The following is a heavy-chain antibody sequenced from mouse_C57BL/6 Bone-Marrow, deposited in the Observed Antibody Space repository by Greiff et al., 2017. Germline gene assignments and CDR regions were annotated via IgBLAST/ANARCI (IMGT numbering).Heavy chain of an antibody. V-gene: IGHV14-4*01. J-gene: IGHJ2*01. CDR3: SSFEGNYFDF. CDR2: IDPEIGDT. Sequence: VQLQQSGAELVRPGASVKLSCTASGFNIKDDYIHWVKQRPEQGLEWIGWIDPEIGDTKYASKFQGKATITSDTSSNTAYLQLSSLTSEDTAVYYCSSFEGNYFDFWGQGTPPTVAS. CDR1: GFNIKDDY.